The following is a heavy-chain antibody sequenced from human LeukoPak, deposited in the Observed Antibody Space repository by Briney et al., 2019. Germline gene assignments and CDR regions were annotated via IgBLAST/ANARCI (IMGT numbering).Heavy chain of an antibody. Sequence: SGGSLRLSCAASGFTFSSYEMNWVRQAPGKGLEWVSYISSSGSTIYYADSVKGRFTISRDNAKNSLYLQMNSLRAEDTAVYYCARSITMVRGVTRYYFDYWGQGTLVTVSS. V-gene: IGHV3-48*03. CDR1: GFTFSSYE. CDR3: ARSITMVRGVTRYYFDY. CDR2: ISSSGSTI. D-gene: IGHD3-10*01. J-gene: IGHJ4*02.